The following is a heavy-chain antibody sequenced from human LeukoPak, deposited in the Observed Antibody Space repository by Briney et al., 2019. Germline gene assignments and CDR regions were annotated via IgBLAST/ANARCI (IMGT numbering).Heavy chain of an antibody. V-gene: IGHV1-2*06. Sequence: ASVKVSCKASGDTFSSYAIRWVPQAPGQGLEWIGRINPNSGGTNYAQKFQGRVTMTRDTSISTTYMELSRLRSDDRAVYYCARVRYCTNGVCYGVFDYWGQGTLVTVSS. D-gene: IGHD2-8*01. CDR2: INPNSGGT. J-gene: IGHJ4*02. CDR3: ARVRYCTNGVCYGVFDY. CDR1: GDTFSSYA.